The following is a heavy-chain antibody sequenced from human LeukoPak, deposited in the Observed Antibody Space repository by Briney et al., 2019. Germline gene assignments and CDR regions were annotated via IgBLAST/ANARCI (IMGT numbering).Heavy chain of an antibody. CDR2: INWNGGST. CDR1: GFNFDDYG. V-gene: IGHV3-20*04. J-gene: IGHJ6*03. CDR3: ARGRYYGSGSYPSYYYYKDV. Sequence: GGSLRLSCAASGFNFDDYGMSWVRQAPGKGLEWVSVINWNGGSTGYVDSVKGRFTISRDNAKKSLYLQMNSLRAEDTALYYCARGRYYGSGSYPSYYYYKDVWGKGTTVTVSS. D-gene: IGHD3-10*01.